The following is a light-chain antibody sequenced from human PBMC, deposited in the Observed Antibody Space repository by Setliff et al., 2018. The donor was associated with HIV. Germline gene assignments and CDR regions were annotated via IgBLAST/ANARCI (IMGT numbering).Light chain of an antibody. CDR2: DVS. J-gene: IGLJ1*01. CDR3: SSYASSSTYV. CDR1: SSDVGHYNY. V-gene: IGLV2-14*01. Sequence: QSVLTQPASVSGSPGQSITISCTGTSSDVGHYNYVSWYQQHPGKAPKLMIYDVSNRPSGVSNRFSGSKSGNTASLTISGLQAEDEADYYCSSYASSSTYVFGTGTKVTVL.